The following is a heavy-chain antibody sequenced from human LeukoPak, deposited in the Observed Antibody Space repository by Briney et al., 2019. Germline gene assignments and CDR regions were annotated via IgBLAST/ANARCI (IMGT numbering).Heavy chain of an antibody. V-gene: IGHV1-46*01. D-gene: IGHD1-26*01. CDR1: GYTFTSYG. Sequence: ASVKVSCKASGYTFTSYGISWVRQAPGQGLEWMGIINPSGGSTNYAQRFQGRVTMTRDTSTSTVYMELSSLRSEDTAVYYCARSREWERNDYWGQGTLITVPS. J-gene: IGHJ4*01. CDR3: ARSREWERNDY. CDR2: INPSGGST.